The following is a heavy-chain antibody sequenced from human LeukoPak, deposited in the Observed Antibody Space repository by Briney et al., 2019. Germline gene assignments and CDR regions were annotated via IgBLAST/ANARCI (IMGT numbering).Heavy chain of an antibody. V-gene: IGHV1-46*01. Sequence: ASVKVSCKASGGTFSSSSISWVRQAPGQGLEWMGIINPSGGSTSSAQKFQGRVTMTRDTSTSTVYMELSSLRSEDTAVYYCARHSGSYYGFDYWGQGTLVTVSS. CDR1: GGTFSSSS. J-gene: IGHJ4*02. CDR3: ARHSGSYYGFDY. D-gene: IGHD1-26*01. CDR2: INPSGGST.